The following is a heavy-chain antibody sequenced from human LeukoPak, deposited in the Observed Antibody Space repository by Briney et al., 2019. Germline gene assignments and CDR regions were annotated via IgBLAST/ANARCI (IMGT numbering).Heavy chain of an antibody. CDR2: IKSKSFGGTT. V-gene: IGHV3-15*01. J-gene: IGHJ3*02. CDR3: ATDYSGYDAFDI. Sequence: GGSLRLSCAASTLTFSDAWMSWVRQAPGKGLEWVGLIKSKSFGGTTDYAAAVKGRFTISRDDSKSTLFLQMDSLKTEDTAVYYCATDYSGYDAFDIWGLGTMVIASS. CDR1: TLTFSDAW. D-gene: IGHD5-12*01.